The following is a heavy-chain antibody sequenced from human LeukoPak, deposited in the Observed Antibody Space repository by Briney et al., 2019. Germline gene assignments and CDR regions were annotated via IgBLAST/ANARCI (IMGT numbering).Heavy chain of an antibody. V-gene: IGHV4-4*09. CDR2: IYTSGST. D-gene: IGHD3-3*01. Sequence: SETLSLTCTVSGGSISSYYWSWIRQPPGKGLEWIGYIYTSGSTNYNPSLNSQVTISVDTSKNQCSLKLSSVTAADTAVYYCARSNWVATYYDFWSRHYFDYWGQGTLVTVSS. CDR3: ARSNWVATYYDFWSRHYFDY. J-gene: IGHJ4*02. CDR1: GGSISSYY.